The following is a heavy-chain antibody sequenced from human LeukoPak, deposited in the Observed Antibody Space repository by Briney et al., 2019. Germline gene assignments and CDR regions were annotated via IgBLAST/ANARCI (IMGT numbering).Heavy chain of an antibody. CDR1: GYTFTSYY. D-gene: IGHD5-12*01. J-gene: IGHJ4*02. CDR2: INPSGGST. Sequence: ASVKVSCKASGYTFTSYYMHWVRQAPGHGLEWLGIINPSGGSTSYAQKFQGRVTMTRDMSTSTVYMELSSLRSEDTAFYYCARVAAGWLRYFDYWGQGTLVTVSS. V-gene: IGHV1-46*01. CDR3: ARVAAGWLRYFDY.